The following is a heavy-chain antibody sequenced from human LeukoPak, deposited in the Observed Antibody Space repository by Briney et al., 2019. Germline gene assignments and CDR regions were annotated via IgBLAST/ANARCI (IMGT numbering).Heavy chain of an antibody. J-gene: IGHJ5*02. D-gene: IGHD3-22*01. V-gene: IGHV1-8*01. Sequence: ASVKVSCKASGYTFTSYDINWVRQATGQGLEWMGWMNPNSGNTGYAQKFQGRVTMTRNTSISTAYMELSSLRSEDTAVYYCARGRLKPQVLHNWFGPSGQGTLVTVFS. CDR1: GYTFTSYD. CDR3: ARGRLKPQVLHNWFGP. CDR2: MNPNSGNT.